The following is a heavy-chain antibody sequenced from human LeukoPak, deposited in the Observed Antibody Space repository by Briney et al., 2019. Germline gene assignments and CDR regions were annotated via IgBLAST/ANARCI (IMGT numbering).Heavy chain of an antibody. Sequence: GGSLRLSCAASGFTFSSYSMNWVRQAPGKGLEWVSSVSSSSSYIYYADSVKGRFTISRDNAKNSLYLQMNSLRAEDTAVYYCARAYDYVWGSYRYPDYWGQGTLVTVSS. J-gene: IGHJ4*02. D-gene: IGHD3-16*02. V-gene: IGHV3-21*01. CDR2: VSSSSSYI. CDR1: GFTFSSYS. CDR3: ARAYDYVWGSYRYPDY.